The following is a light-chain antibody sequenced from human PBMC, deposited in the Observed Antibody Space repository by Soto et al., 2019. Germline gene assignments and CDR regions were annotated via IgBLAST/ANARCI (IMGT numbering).Light chain of an antibody. Sequence: DIQMTQSPSTLSASVGDRITITCRASQSISSWLAWYQQNPGKAPSLLIYKASSLESGVPSRSSGSGSGTEFTLTISRLQPDDCAAYYCQQYNSYPLTFGGGNKVDIK. J-gene: IGKJ4*01. CDR2: KAS. CDR3: QQYNSYPLT. CDR1: QSISSW. V-gene: IGKV1-5*03.